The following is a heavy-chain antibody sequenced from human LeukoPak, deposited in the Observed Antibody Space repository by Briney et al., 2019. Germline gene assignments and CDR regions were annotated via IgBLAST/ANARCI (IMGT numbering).Heavy chain of an antibody. V-gene: IGHV5-51*01. CDR2: IQPTDSET. CDR3: ARRVGPYSTTWTDAFDV. Sequence: GESLRISCRGSGYRFTNNWIGWARQRDGQGLEWMGIIQPTDSETIYSPSFQGQVTLSADKSITTAYLHWSSLKASDTAMYYCARRVGPYSTTWTDAFDVWGQGTRVTVSS. J-gene: IGHJ3*01. D-gene: IGHD6-13*01. CDR1: GYRFTNNW.